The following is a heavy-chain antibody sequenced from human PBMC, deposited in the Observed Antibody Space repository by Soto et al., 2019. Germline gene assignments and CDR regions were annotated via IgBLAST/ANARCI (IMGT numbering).Heavy chain of an antibody. CDR1: GYRLTSNY. CDR3: ARGGVSRSGWFDYNHGMDV. D-gene: IGHD6-13*01. Sequence: SVKVSCKSSGYRLTSNYVHWVRQAPGQGLEWIGIINPDAYNTRFAHQFQGRVTLTRDTSTGTVYMELRSLKSDDKAVYFCARGGVSRSGWFDYNHGMDVWGQGTTVTVSS. CDR2: INPDAYNT. J-gene: IGHJ6*02. V-gene: IGHV1-46*01.